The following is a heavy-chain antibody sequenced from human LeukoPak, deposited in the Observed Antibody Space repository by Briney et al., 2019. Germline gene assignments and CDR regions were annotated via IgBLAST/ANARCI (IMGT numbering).Heavy chain of an antibody. CDR1: GGSISSSSYY. CDR3: ARLKWSYYFDY. CDR2: IYYSVST. J-gene: IGHJ4*02. D-gene: IGHD2-15*01. V-gene: IGHV4-39*01. Sequence: PSETLCLTCTVSGGSISSSSYYWGWIRQPPGKGLEWIGSIYYSVSTYYNPSLKSRVTISVDTSKNQFSLKLSSVTAADTAVYYCARLKWSYYFDYWGQGTLVTVSS.